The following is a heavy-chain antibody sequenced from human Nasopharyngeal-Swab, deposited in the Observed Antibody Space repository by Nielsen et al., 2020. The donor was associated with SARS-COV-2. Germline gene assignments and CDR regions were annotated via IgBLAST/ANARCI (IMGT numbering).Heavy chain of an antibody. CDR3: AKVGGGVGY. CDR1: GFTFSSYA. Sequence: GESLQISCAASGFTFSSYAMSWVRQAPGKGLEWVSGISFGGYSTYYADSVKGRFTISRDNSKNTLYLQMNSLRAEDTAVYFCAKVGGGVGYWGQGTLVTVSS. D-gene: IGHD3-16*01. V-gene: IGHV3-23*01. CDR2: ISFGGYST. J-gene: IGHJ4*02.